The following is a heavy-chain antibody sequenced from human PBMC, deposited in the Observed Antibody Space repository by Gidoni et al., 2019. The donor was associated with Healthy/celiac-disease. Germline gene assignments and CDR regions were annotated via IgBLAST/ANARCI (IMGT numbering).Heavy chain of an antibody. Sequence: QGQLVQSGAEGKKPGSSVTVSCKASGGTFSSYAISWVRQAPGQGLEWMGGIIPIFGTANYAQQFQGRVTITADESTSTAYMELSSLRSEDTAVYYCARVRGGATADYWGQGTLVTVSS. V-gene: IGHV1-69*01. CDR3: ARVRGGATADY. J-gene: IGHJ4*02. CDR1: GGTFSSYA. D-gene: IGHD1-26*01. CDR2: IIPIFGTA.